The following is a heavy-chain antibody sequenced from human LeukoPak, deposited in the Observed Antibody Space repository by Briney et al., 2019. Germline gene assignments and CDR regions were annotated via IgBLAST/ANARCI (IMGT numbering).Heavy chain of an antibody. Sequence: GESLRLSCAASGFTFSSYSMNWVRQAPGKGLEWVSSISSSSSYIYYADSVKGRFTISRDNAKNSLYLQMNSLRAEDTAVYYCARSYRSGWYNYWGQGTLVTVSS. CDR3: ARSYRSGWYNY. D-gene: IGHD6-19*01. CDR2: ISSSSSYI. J-gene: IGHJ4*02. CDR1: GFTFSSYS. V-gene: IGHV3-21*01.